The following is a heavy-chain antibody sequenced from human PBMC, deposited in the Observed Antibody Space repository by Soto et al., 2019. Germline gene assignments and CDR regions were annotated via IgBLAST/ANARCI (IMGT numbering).Heavy chain of an antibody. CDR1: GFTFSRYA. J-gene: IGHJ6*02. CDR3: ARDMTPRERGGYGYYDYYALAF. D-gene: IGHD6-19*01. CDR2: ISYDGSNK. V-gene: IGHV3-30-3*01. Sequence: PGGSLRLSCAASGFTFSRYAMHWVRQAPGKGLEWVAVISYDGSNKYYADSVKGRFTISRDNSKNTLYLQMNSLRAEDTAVYYSARDMTPRERGGYGYYDYYALAFSCQGTTVTVYS.